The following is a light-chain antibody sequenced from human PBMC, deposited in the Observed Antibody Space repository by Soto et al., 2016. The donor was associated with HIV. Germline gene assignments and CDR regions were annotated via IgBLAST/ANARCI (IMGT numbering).Light chain of an antibody. Sequence: DIQMTQSPSTLSASVGDRVTITCRASHSISNWLAWYQQKPGKAPKLLMYKASSLESGVPSRFGGSGFGTEFTLTISSLQPDDFATYYCQQYNSYSPLTFGRGTKVEIK. CDR2: KAS. CDR3: QQYNSYSPLT. CDR1: HSISNW. J-gene: IGKJ4*01. V-gene: IGKV1-5*03.